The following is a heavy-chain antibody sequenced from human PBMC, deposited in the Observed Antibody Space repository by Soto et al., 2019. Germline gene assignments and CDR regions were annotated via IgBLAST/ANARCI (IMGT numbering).Heavy chain of an antibody. CDR1: GGSISSYY. J-gene: IGHJ4*02. CDR3: ARDGARLGGYFDY. V-gene: IGHV4-59*01. Sequence: PSETLSLTCTVSGGSISSYYWSWIRQPPGKGLEWIGYIYYSGSTNYNPSLKSRVTISVDTSKNQFSLKLSSVTAADTAVYYCARDGARLGGYFDYWGQGTPVPVAS. CDR2: IYYSGST. D-gene: IGHD3-22*01.